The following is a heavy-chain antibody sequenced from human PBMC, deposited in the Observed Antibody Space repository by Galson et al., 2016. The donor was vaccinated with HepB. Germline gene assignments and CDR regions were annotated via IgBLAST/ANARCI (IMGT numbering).Heavy chain of an antibody. CDR1: GFTFSTYA. CDR2: ISSRGIST. D-gene: IGHD3-22*01. J-gene: IGHJ4*02. CDR3: AEDFGSSGYYQVFDY. V-gene: IGHV3-23*01. Sequence: SLRLSCAVSGFTFSTYAMSWVRQAPGKGLEWVSGISSRGISTYYADSVKGRFTVSRDNSKNTLFLQMNSLRAEYTAEYYCAEDFGSSGYYQVFDYWGQGALGAVSS.